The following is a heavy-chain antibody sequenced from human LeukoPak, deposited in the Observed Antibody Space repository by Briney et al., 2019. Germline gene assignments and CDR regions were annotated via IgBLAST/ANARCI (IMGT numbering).Heavy chain of an antibody. V-gene: IGHV4-61*02. CDR1: GGSISSGSYY. J-gene: IGHJ3*02. CDR3: AREGNNYYGSGSYSPLDI. CDR2: IYSSGST. D-gene: IGHD3-10*01. Sequence: PSETLSLTCTVSGGSISSGSYYWSWIRQPAGKGLEWIGRIYSSGSTNYNPSLKSRVTISLDTSKNQFSLKLSSVTAADTAVYYCAREGNNYYGSGSYSPLDIWGQGTMVTVSS.